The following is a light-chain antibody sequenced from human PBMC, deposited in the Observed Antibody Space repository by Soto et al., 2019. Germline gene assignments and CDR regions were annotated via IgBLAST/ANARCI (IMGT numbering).Light chain of an antibody. CDR3: QQYGGSPFT. CDR2: GGS. J-gene: IGKJ3*01. Sequence: EIVLTQSPGTLSLSPGERATLSCRASQSVGSNYLAWYLAWCQKKPGQAPRLLIYGGSSRATGIPDRFSGSGSGTDFTLTISRLEPEDFAVYYCQQYGGSPFTFGPGTTVDI. CDR1: QSVGSNY. V-gene: IGKV3-20*01.